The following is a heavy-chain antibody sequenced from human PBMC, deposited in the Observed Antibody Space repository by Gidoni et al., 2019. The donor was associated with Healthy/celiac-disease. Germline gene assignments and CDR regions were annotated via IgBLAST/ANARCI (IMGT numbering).Heavy chain of an antibody. CDR1: GFTFSSYG. V-gene: IGHV3-33*01. Sequence: QVQLVESGGGVVQPGRSMRLSCAASGFTFSSYGMHWVRQAPGKGREWVAVIWYDGSNKYYADSVKVRFTISRDNSKNTLYLKMNSLRAEDTAVYYCAREDYGDYSGGFDYWGQGTLVTVSS. CDR3: AREDYGDYSGGFDY. CDR2: IWYDGSNK. J-gene: IGHJ4*02. D-gene: IGHD4-17*01.